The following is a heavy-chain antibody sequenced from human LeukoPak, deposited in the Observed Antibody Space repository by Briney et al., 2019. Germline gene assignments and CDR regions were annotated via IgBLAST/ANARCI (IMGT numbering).Heavy chain of an antibody. CDR2: IKQDGSEK. CDR3: AREVAAAMGDY. Sequence: AGGSLRLSCIASGFTFTSHWMHWVRQAPGKGLEWVANIKQDGSEKYYVDPVKGRFTISRDNAKNSLYLQMNSLRAEDTAVYYCAREVAAAMGDYWGQGTLVTVSS. J-gene: IGHJ4*02. CDR1: GFTFTSHW. V-gene: IGHV3-7*01. D-gene: IGHD6-13*01.